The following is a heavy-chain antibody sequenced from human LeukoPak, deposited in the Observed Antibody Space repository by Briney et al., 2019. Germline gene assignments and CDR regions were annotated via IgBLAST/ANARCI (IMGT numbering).Heavy chain of an antibody. CDR1: GGSISSYY. CDR2: IYYSGST. V-gene: IGHV4-59*01. J-gene: IGHJ5*02. D-gene: IGHD3-10*01. CDR3: ARVLRLYGSGSYDNWFDP. Sequence: PSETLSLTCTVSGGSISSYYWSWIRQPPGKGLEWIGYIYYSGSTNYNPSLKSRVTISVDTSKSQFSLKLSSVTAADTAVYYCARVLRLYGSGSYDNWFDPWGQGTLVTVSS.